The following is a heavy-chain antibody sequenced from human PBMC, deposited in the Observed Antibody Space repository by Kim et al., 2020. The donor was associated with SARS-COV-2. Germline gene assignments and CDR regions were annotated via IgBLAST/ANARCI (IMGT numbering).Heavy chain of an antibody. CDR2: ISYDGSNK. CDR3: AKDAYSSGRDGFFDY. J-gene: IGHJ4*02. D-gene: IGHD6-19*01. V-gene: IGHV3-30*18. Sequence: GGSLRLSCAASGFTFSSYGMHWVRQAPGKGLEWVAVISYDGSNKYYADSVKGRFTISRDNSKNTLYLQMNSLRAEDSAVYYCAKDAYSSGRDGFFDYWGQGTLVTVSS. CDR1: GFTFSSYG.